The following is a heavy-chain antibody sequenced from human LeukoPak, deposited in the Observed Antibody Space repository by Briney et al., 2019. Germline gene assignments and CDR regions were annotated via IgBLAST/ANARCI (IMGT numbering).Heavy chain of an antibody. V-gene: IGHV4-4*07. D-gene: IGHD3-3*01. Sequence: SETLSLTCTVSGGSISSYYWSWIRQPAGKGLEWIGRIYTSGRTNYNPSLKSRVTMSVDTSKNQFSLKLSSVTAADTAVYYCARQVSWSIFGGNWFDPWGQGTLVTVSS. CDR3: ARQVSWSIFGGNWFDP. CDR2: IYTSGRT. CDR1: GGSISSYY. J-gene: IGHJ5*02.